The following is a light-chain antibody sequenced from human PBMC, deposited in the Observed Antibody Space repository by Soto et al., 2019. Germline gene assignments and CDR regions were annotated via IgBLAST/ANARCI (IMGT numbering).Light chain of an antibody. V-gene: IGKV3-11*01. CDR1: QSVSSY. Sequence: ELVLTQSPGTLSLSPGARAILSCRASQSVSSYLAWYQQKPGQAPRLLIYDASNRATGIPARFSGSGSGTDLTLTISSLEPEDGETYYGLQRINWPLTFGGGTKVDIK. CDR3: LQRINWPLT. CDR2: DAS. J-gene: IGKJ4*01.